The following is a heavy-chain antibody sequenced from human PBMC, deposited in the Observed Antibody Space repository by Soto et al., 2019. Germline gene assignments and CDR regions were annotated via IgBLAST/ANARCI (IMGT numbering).Heavy chain of an antibody. CDR2: IGRTGIDR. Sequence: EVQLVESGGGLVKPGGSQRLSCAASGFSFSTSTMNWVRQAPGKGLEFVSSIGRTGIDRYYIDSVKGRFTISRDNAQNSLYLQMNSLRAEDTALYYCVCDDNRRYWGQGTLVTVSS. CDR1: GFSFSTST. CDR3: VCDDNRRY. D-gene: IGHD1-1*01. V-gene: IGHV3-21*01. J-gene: IGHJ4*02.